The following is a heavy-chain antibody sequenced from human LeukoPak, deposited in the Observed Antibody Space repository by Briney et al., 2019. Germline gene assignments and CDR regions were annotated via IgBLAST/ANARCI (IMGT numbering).Heavy chain of an antibody. J-gene: IGHJ4*02. CDR1: GYTFTSYA. Sequence: ASVKVSCKASGYTFTSYAMHWVRQAPGQRLEWMGWINAGNGNTKYSQKFQGRVTITRDTSASTAYMELSSLRSEDTAVYYCARDTYGDSDRGQFDYWGQGTLVTVSS. CDR2: INAGNGNT. CDR3: ARDTYGDSDRGQFDY. V-gene: IGHV1-3*01. D-gene: IGHD4-17*01.